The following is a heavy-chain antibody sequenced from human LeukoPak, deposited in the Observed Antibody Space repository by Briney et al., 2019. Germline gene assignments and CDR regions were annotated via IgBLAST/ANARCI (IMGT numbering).Heavy chain of an antibody. CDR1: GGPITSSSYY. CDR2: IYYSGST. V-gene: IGHV4-39*01. J-gene: IGHJ4*02. Sequence: PSETLSLTCTVSGGPITSSSYYWGWIRQPPVKGLEWIGSIYYSGSTYYNPSLTSRVTVSVDTSKNQFSLKLSSVTAADTAVYYCSRHGAAAGTRWGQGTLVTVSS. CDR3: SRHGAAAGTR. D-gene: IGHD6-13*01.